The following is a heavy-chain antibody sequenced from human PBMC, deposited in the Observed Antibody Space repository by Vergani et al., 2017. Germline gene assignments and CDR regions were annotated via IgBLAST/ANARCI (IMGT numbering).Heavy chain of an antibody. CDR2: ISYDGSNK. D-gene: IGHD3-22*01. Sequence: QVQLVESGGGVVQPGRSLRLSCAASGFTFSSYAMHWVRQAPGKGLEWVAVISYDGSNKYYADSVKGRFTISRDNSKNTLYLQMNSLRAEDTAVYYCARDTEIAGYYYDSSGYSNTPGYWGQGTLVTVSS. CDR3: ARDTEIAGYYYDSSGYSNTPGY. J-gene: IGHJ4*02. V-gene: IGHV3-30-3*01. CDR1: GFTFSSYA.